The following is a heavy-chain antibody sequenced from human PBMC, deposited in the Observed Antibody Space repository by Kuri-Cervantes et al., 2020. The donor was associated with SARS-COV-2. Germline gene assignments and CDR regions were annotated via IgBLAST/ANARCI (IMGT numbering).Heavy chain of an antibody. J-gene: IGHJ4*02. V-gene: IGHV5-51*01. D-gene: IGHD2-15*01. CDR3: ARPGYCSGGSCYSLYY. Sequence: YSFTSYWIGWVRQMPGKGLEWMGIIYPGDSDTRYSPSFQGQVTISADKSISTAYLQWSSLKTSDTAMYYCARPGYCSGGSCYSLYYWGQGTLVTVSS. CDR1: YSFTSYW. CDR2: IYPGDSDT.